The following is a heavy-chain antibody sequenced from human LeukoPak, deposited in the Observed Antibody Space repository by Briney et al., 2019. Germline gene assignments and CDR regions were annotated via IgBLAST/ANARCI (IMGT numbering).Heavy chain of an antibody. J-gene: IGHJ3*01. Sequence: GGSLRLSCAASGFIFNTLWMNWVRLTPGKGLEWLAKINQDGSDMYYVDSVKGRFFVSRDNARNLVYLQMNSLRVDDTAVYYCARDFPGIGRGTFDFWGQGTIIIVSS. V-gene: IGHV3-7*03. CDR3: ARDFPGIGRGTFDF. CDR1: GFIFNTLW. D-gene: IGHD3-10*01. CDR2: INQDGSDM.